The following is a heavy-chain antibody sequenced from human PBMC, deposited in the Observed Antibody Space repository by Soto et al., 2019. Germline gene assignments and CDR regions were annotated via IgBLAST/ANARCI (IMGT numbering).Heavy chain of an antibody. D-gene: IGHD3-22*01. CDR3: ARLSYYDSSGLFPIDY. V-gene: IGHV1-18*01. CDR1: GYTFTSYG. CDR2: ISAYNGNT. Sequence: ASVKVSCKGSGYTFTSYGISWVRQAPGQGLEWMGWISAYNGNTNYAQKLQGRVTMTTDTSTSTAYMELRSLRSDDTAVYYCARLSYYDSSGLFPIDYWGQGTLVTVSS. J-gene: IGHJ4*02.